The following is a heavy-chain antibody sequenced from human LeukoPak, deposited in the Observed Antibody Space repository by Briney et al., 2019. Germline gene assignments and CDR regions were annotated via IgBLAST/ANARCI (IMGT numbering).Heavy chain of an antibody. CDR2: INPNSGGT. CDR1: GYTFTGYY. CDR3: ARGPMEVRLYYHDSSGYYGY. J-gene: IGHJ4*02. Sequence: ASVKVSCKASGYTFTGYYMHWVRQAPGQVLEWMGWINPNSGGTNYAQKFQGRVTMTRDTSISTAYMELSRLGSDDTAVYYCARGPMEVRLYYHDSSGYYGYWGQGTLVTVSS. V-gene: IGHV1-2*02. D-gene: IGHD3-22*01.